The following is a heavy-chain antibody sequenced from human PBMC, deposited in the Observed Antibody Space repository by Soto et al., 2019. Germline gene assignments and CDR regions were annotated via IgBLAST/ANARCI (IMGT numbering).Heavy chain of an antibody. Sequence: SETLSLTCAVYGGSFSGYYWSWIRQPPGKGLEWIGEINHSGSTNYNPSLKSRVTISVDTSKNQFSLKLSSVTAADTAVYYCARTPLWGGYYYYYYMDVWGKGTTVTVSS. CDR2: INHSGST. J-gene: IGHJ6*03. V-gene: IGHV4-34*01. CDR3: ARTPLWGGYYYYYYMDV. D-gene: IGHD2-21*01. CDR1: GGSFSGYY.